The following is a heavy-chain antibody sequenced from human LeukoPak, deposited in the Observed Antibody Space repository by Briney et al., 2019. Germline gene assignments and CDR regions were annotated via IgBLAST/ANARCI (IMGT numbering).Heavy chain of an antibody. CDR3: ARDDSAV. D-gene: IGHD2-21*01. CDR1: GYTCTNFG. CDR2: ISGYNDNP. Sequence: ASVKVSCKASGYTCTNFGISWVRQAPGQGLEWMGWISGYNDNPNYAQKLQGRVTLTTDTSTSTAYMELRSLRYDDTAVYYCARDDSAVWGQGTLVTVSS. V-gene: IGHV1-18*01. J-gene: IGHJ4*02.